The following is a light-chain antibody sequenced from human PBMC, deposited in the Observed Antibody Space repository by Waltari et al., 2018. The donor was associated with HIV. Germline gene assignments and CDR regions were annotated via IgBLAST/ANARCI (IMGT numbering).Light chain of an antibody. CDR1: GPNIRAGYA. CDR3: HSYDSSLSGSV. CDR2: GNT. Sequence: QSVLTQQPSVSGAPGQRVTISCTGLGPNIRAGYAVHWYQQRPGTAPKVLIYGNTHRPSGVPDRFTGSKSGSSASLVITGLQAEDEADYYCHSYDSSLSGSVFGGGTKLTVL. V-gene: IGLV1-40*01. J-gene: IGLJ3*02.